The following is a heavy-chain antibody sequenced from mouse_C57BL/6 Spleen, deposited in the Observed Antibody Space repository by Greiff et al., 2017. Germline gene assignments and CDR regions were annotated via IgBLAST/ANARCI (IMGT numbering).Heavy chain of an antibody. Sequence: QVQLKQSGAELARPGASVKLSCKASGYTFTSYGISWVKQRTGQGLEWIGEIYPRSGNTYYNEKFKGKATLTADKSSSTAYMELRSLTSEDSAVYFCARAGRNYKYYFDYWGQGTTLTVSS. CDR1: GYTFTSYG. J-gene: IGHJ2*01. V-gene: IGHV1-81*01. CDR2: IYPRSGNT. CDR3: ARAGRNYKYYFDY. D-gene: IGHD2-1*01.